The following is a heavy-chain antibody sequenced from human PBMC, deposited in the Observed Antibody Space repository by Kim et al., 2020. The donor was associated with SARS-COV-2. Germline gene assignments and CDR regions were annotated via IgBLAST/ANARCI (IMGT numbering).Heavy chain of an antibody. Sequence: PSLKSRLTISVDTSKHQFSLRLSSVTAADTAVYYCARVRDIVVVPAAIGYWGQGTLVTVSS. CDR3: ARVRDIVVVPAAIGY. D-gene: IGHD2-2*01. V-gene: IGHV4-34*01. J-gene: IGHJ4*02.